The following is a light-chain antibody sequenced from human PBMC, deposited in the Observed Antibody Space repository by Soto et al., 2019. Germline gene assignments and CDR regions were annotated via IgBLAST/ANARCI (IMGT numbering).Light chain of an antibody. CDR2: SNN. Sequence: QSVLTQPPSASGTPGQRVTISCSGSSSNIGSNTVNWYQQLPGTAPKLLIYSNNQRPSEVPDRFSGSKSGTSASLAISGLQSEDEADYYCAAWDDSLHVVFGGGTKLTVL. CDR3: AAWDDSLHVV. J-gene: IGLJ2*01. V-gene: IGLV1-44*01. CDR1: SSNIGSNT.